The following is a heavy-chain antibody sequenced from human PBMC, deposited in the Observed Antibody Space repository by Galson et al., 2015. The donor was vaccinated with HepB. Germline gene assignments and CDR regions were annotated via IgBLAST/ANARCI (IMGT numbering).Heavy chain of an antibody. CDR3: ARTYYYDSSGLLDAFDI. CDR1: GFTFSSYA. J-gene: IGHJ3*02. D-gene: IGHD3-22*01. Sequence: SLRLSCAASGFTFSSYAMHWVRQAPGKGLEWVAVISYDGSNKYYADSVKGRFTISRDNSKNTLYLQMNSLRAEDTAVYYCARTYYYDSSGLLDAFDIWGQGTMVTVSS. V-gene: IGHV3-30*04. CDR2: ISYDGSNK.